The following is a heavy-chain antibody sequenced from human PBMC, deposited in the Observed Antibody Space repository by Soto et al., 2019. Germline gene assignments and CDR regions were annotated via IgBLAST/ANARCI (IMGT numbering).Heavy chain of an antibody. J-gene: IGHJ4*02. D-gene: IGHD3-10*01. Sequence: SETLSLTCAVYGGSFSGYDWSWIRQPPGKGLEWIGEINHSGSTNYNPSLKSRVTISVDTSKNQFSLKLSSVTAAETAVYYCARGRAVRGVIILRAGYYFDYWGQGTLVTVSS. CDR1: GGSFSGYD. CDR3: ARGRAVRGVIILRAGYYFDY. V-gene: IGHV4-34*01. CDR2: INHSGST.